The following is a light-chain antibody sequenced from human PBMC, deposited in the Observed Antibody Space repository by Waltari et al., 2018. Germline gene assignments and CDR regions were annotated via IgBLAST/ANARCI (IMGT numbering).Light chain of an antibody. Sequence: QMTPSPSSLSASVGDRVTLTCRASQTIDYLSWYQHKPGEAPKLLIYETSTLQSGVPTRFSGSKFGTTFILTVSSLQPEDFATYFCQPNYDTPRTFGQGTKVDIK. CDR1: QTIDY. CDR3: QPNYDTPRT. CDR2: ETS. V-gene: IGKV1-39*01. J-gene: IGKJ2*02.